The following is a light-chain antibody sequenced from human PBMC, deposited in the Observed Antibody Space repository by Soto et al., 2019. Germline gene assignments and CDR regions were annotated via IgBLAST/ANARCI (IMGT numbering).Light chain of an antibody. CDR1: QSVSRY. Sequence: IVLTQSPATLSLSPGERATLSCRASQSVSRYLAWYQQKPGQAPRLLIYDVSRRATGIPVRFSGSGSETDFTLTISSLEPEDFAVYYCQQRNSWITFGQGTRLEIK. CDR3: QQRNSWIT. J-gene: IGKJ5*01. CDR2: DVS. V-gene: IGKV3-11*01.